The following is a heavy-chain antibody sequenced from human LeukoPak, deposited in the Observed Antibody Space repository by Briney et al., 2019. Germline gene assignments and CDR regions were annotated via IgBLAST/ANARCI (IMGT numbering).Heavy chain of an antibody. D-gene: IGHD3-10*01. V-gene: IGHV3-23*01. CDR3: AKDIRASESYWGEVDY. J-gene: IGHJ4*02. CDR2: LSGSGGST. Sequence: GGSLRLSCAASGFTFSSYAMSWVRQAPGRGLEWVAGLSGSGGSTYNADFVKGRFTSSRDNTTNTLYLQMRRMRADDTAVYYCAKDIRASESYWGEVDYWGQGTLVTVSS. CDR1: GFTFSSYA.